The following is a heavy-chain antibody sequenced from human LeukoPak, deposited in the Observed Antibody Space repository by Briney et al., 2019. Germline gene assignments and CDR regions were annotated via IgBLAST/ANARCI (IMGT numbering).Heavy chain of an antibody. CDR1: GGSVSRTSDY. CDR2: IYYTGTT. Sequence: SETLSLTCTVSGGSVSRTSDYWDWIRQPPGKGLEWIGSIYYTGTTYYNPSLKSRVTISVDTSKNQFSLKLSSVTAADTAVYYCARDGGTSGYYYYYGMDVWGQGTTVTVSS. J-gene: IGHJ6*02. V-gene: IGHV4-39*07. D-gene: IGHD3-3*01. CDR3: ARDGGTSGYYYYYGMDV.